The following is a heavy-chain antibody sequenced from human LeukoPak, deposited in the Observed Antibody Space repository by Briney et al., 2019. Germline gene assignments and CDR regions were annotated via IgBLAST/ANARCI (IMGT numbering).Heavy chain of an antibody. Sequence: AGGSLRLSCAVSGFTFSSYWMTWVRQAPGKGLEWVANIKQDGSEKYYVDSVKGRFTISRDNAKNSLYLQMNSLRAEDTAVYYCARQRGDILTGYYMPRGFDYWGQGTLVTVSS. CDR1: GFTFSSYW. CDR3: ARQRGDILTGYYMPRGFDY. V-gene: IGHV3-7*01. D-gene: IGHD3-9*01. J-gene: IGHJ4*02. CDR2: IKQDGSEK.